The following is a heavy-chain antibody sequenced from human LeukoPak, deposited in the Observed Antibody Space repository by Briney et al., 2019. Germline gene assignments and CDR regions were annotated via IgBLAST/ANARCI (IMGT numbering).Heavy chain of an antibody. CDR3: ARSLAGYYLRPLDQ. V-gene: IGHV1-2*02. J-gene: IGHJ4*02. Sequence: ASVKVSCKASRYTFTGYYIHWVRQAPGQGLEWMRWINPKSGATNYAQHFQGTVTMTRDTSISTAYMELSSLRHDDTAVYYCARSLAGYYLRPLDQWGQGTLVTVSS. D-gene: IGHD3-9*01. CDR1: RYTFTGYY. CDR2: INPKSGAT.